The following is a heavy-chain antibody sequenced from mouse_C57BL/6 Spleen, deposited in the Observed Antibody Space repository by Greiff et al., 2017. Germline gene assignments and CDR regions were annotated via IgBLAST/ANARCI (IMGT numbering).Heavy chain of an antibody. V-gene: IGHV1-55*01. CDR1: GYTFTSYW. D-gene: IGHD1-1*01. Sequence: VQLLQPGAELVKPGASVKMSCKASGYTFTSYWITWVKQRPGQGLEWIGEIYTGSGRTNYNEKFKSKATLTVDTSSSTAYMQLSSLTSEDSAVYYCARDPYYGSRGGYWGQGTTLTVSS. CDR2: IYTGSGRT. J-gene: IGHJ2*01. CDR3: ARDPYYGSRGGY.